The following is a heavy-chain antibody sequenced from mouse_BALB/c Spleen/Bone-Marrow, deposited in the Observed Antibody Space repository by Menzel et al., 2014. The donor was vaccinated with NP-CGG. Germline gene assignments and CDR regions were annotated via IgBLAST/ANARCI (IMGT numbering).Heavy chain of an antibody. CDR1: GYTFTDYG. V-gene: IGHV1-67*01. D-gene: IGHD2-14*01. CDR2: ISLYSGNT. Sequence: QVQLQQSGPELVRPGVSVKISCKGSGYTFTDYGMHWVKQSHAKSLEWIGLISLYSGNTNYNQKFKDKATMTVDKSSSTAYMELARLTSEDSAIYYFARGDYRYDETMDYWGQGTSVTVSS. CDR3: ARGDYRYDETMDY. J-gene: IGHJ4*01.